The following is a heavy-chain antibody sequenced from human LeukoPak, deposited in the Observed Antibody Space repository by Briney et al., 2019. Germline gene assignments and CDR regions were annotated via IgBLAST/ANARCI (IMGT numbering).Heavy chain of an antibody. CDR1: GYTFTTFP. V-gene: IGHV7-4-1*02. CDR2: INTTTGTP. Sequence: ASVTVSCKPSGYTFTTFPINWVRQAPGQGLEWMGWINTTTGTPTYAQGPTGQFVFSLDTSVSTAYLQITSLKTEDIGVYYCARGHDTTGYFAYWGQGSLVTVSS. CDR3: ARGHDTTGYFAY. D-gene: IGHD3-9*01. J-gene: IGHJ4*02.